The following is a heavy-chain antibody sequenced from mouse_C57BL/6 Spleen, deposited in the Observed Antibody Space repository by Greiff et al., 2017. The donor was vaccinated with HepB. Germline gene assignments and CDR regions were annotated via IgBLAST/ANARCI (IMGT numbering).Heavy chain of an antibody. CDR1: GYTFTSYW. V-gene: IGHV1-61*01. Sequence: VQLQQPGAELVRPGSSVKLSCKASGYTFTSYWMDWVKQRPGQGLEWIGNIYPSDSETHYNQKFKDKATLTVDKSSSTAYMQLSSLTSEDSAVYYCARSPAQANYFDDWGQGTTLTVSS. J-gene: IGHJ2*01. CDR2: IYPSDSET. D-gene: IGHD3-2*02. CDR3: ARSPAQANYFDD.